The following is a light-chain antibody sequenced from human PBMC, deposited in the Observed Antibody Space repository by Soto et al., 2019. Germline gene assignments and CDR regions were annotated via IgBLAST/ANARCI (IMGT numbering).Light chain of an antibody. Sequence: QSALTQPASVSGSPGQSITISCTGTSSDVGGYNSVSWYQQHQGKAPKLMIYEVSNRPSGVSNRFSGSKSGNTASLTISGLQAEDEADYYCSSKTSSSTRVFGGGTKLTVL. V-gene: IGLV2-14*01. CDR3: SSKTSSSTRV. J-gene: IGLJ3*02. CDR1: SSDVGGYNS. CDR2: EVS.